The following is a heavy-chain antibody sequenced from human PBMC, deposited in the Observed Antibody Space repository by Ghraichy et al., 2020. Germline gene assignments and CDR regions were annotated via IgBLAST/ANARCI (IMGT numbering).Heavy chain of an antibody. J-gene: IGHJ4*02. D-gene: IGHD1-26*01. CDR1: GGSINNYY. V-gene: IGHV4-4*07. CDR2: IYTSGST. CDR3: ARDRSGASRGSLYYFDY. Sequence: SETLSLTCTVSGGSINNYYWSWIRQPAGKGLEWIGRIYTSGSTTYNPSLKSRVTMSIDTSKNQFSLKLSSVTAADTAVYYCARDRSGASRGSLYYFDYWGQGTLVTVSS.